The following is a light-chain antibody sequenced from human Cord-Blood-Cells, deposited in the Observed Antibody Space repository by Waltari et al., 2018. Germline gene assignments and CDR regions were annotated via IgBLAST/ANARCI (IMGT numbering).Light chain of an antibody. J-gene: IGLJ3*02. CDR3: CSYAGSYTLV. CDR1: SSDVGGYNY. Sequence: QSALTQPRSVSGSPGQSVTISCTGTSSDVGGYNYVSWYQQHPGKAPKPMIYAVSKRPSGGPYRFSGSKSGNTASLTISGLQAEDGADYYCCSYAGSYTLVFGGGTKLTVL. V-gene: IGLV2-11*01. CDR2: AVS.